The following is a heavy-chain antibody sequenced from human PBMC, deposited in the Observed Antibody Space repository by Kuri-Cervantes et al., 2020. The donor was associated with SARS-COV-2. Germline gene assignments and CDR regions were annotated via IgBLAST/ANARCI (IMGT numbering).Heavy chain of an antibody. V-gene: IGHV3-74*01. CDR3: ARPLDPLVTTPPFDY. Sequence: GESLKISCAASGFTFSSYWMHWVRQAPGRGLVWVSRINSDGSSTSYADSVKGRFTISRDNSKNTLYLQMNSLRAEDTAVYYCARPLDPLVTTPPFDYWGQGTLVTVSS. D-gene: IGHD3-9*01. CDR2: INSDGSST. CDR1: GFTFSSYW. J-gene: IGHJ4*02.